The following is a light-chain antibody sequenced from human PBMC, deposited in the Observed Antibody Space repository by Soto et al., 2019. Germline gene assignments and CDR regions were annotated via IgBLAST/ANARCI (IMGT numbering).Light chain of an antibody. J-gene: IGKJ4*01. Sequence: EIVLTQSPGTLSLSPGERATLSCRASQSVSSSYLAWYQQKPGQAPRLLIYGPSTRATGIPDRFSGSGSGTDFTFTISRLEPEDFAVYYCQQYCSSPLTFGGGTKVEIK. CDR2: GPS. CDR1: QSVSSSY. V-gene: IGKV3-20*01. CDR3: QQYCSSPLT.